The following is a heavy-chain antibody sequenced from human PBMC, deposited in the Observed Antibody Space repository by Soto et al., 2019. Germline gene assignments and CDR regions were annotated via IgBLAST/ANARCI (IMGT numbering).Heavy chain of an antibody. CDR1: GFTFSSYA. Sequence: EVQLLESGGGLVQPGGSLRLSCAASGFTFSSYAMSWVRQAPGKGLEWVSAISGSGGSTYYADSVKGRSTISRDNSKNTLYLQMNSLRAEDTAVYYCAKDAVVVAATPVSFNYWGQGTLVTVSS. D-gene: IGHD2-15*01. CDR2: ISGSGGST. CDR3: AKDAVVVAATPVSFNY. J-gene: IGHJ4*02. V-gene: IGHV3-23*01.